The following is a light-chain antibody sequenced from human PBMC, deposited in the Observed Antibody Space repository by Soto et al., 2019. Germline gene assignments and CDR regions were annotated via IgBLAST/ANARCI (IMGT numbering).Light chain of an antibody. V-gene: IGKV1-39*01. Sequence: DIQMTQSPSSLSASVGDRVTITCRASQSISSYLNWYQQKPGKAPKLLIYAASSLQSGVPSRFSGSGSGTDFTLTISSLQPEDFATYYCQQSYSTPPDFGPGTKLDIK. J-gene: IGKJ3*01. CDR1: QSISSY. CDR3: QQSYSTPPD. CDR2: AAS.